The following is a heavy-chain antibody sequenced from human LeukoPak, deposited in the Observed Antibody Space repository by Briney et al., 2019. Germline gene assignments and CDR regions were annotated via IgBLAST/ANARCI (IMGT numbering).Heavy chain of an antibody. Sequence: ASVKVSCKASGYTFTSYAMNWVRQAPGQGLEWMGWINTNTGNPTYARGFTGRFVFSLDTSVSTAYLQISSLKAEDTAVYYCARGYSYASPSEAYYFDYWGQGTLVTVSS. V-gene: IGHV7-4-1*02. D-gene: IGHD5-18*01. CDR1: GYTFTSYA. J-gene: IGHJ4*02. CDR3: ARGYSYASPSEAYYFDY. CDR2: INTNTGNP.